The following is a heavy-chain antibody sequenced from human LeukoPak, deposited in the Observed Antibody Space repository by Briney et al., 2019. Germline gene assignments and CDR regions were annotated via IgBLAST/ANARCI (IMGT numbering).Heavy chain of an antibody. CDR2: IYYSGST. D-gene: IGHD3-22*01. CDR3: ASFRNYYDSSGYAYAFDI. V-gene: IGHV4-59*01. J-gene: IGHJ3*02. CDR1: GGSISSYY. Sequence: SETLSLTCTVSGGSISSYYWSWIRQPPGKGLEWIGYIYYSGSTNYNPSLKSRVTISVDTSKNQFSLKLSSVTAADTAVYYCASFRNYYDSSGYAYAFDIWGQGTMVTVSS.